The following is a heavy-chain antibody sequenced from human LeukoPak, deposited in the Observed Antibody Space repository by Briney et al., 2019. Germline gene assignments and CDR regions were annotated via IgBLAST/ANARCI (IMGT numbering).Heavy chain of an antibody. Sequence: PGGSLRLSCAASGFTFSSYSMNWVRQAPGRGLEWVGRIKSNTDDGTIDYAAPVKGRFTMSRDDSKNTLYLQMNSLKTEDTAVYYCTTDCSTMGRGYYCGHAFDIWGQGTMVTVSS. V-gene: IGHV3-15*07. CDR1: GFTFSSYS. CDR3: TTDCSTMGRGYYCGHAFDI. CDR2: IKSNTDDGTI. J-gene: IGHJ3*02. D-gene: IGHD3-22*01.